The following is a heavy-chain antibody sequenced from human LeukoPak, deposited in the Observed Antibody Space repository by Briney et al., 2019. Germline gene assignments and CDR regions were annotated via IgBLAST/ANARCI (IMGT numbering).Heavy chain of an antibody. D-gene: IGHD4-23*01. CDR1: GFTFSSDA. V-gene: IGHV3-23*01. CDR2: ISGSGGST. Sequence: VGSLRVSCAACGFTFSSDAMSSVRKAPGKGLQWESAISGSGGSTYYADSVKGRFTISRDNSKNTLYLQMNSLRAEDTAVYYCAKEDRLRWLFDYWGQGTLVTVSS. CDR3: AKEDRLRWLFDY. J-gene: IGHJ4*02.